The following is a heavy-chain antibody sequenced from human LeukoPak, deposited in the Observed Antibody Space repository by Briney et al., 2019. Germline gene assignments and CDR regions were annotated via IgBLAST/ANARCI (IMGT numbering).Heavy chain of an antibody. CDR3: ARSESGDLNWFDP. D-gene: IGHD2-21*02. CDR2: IYYSGST. Sequence: PSETLSLTCTVSGGSISSYYWSWIRQPPGKGLEWIGYIYYSGSTNYNPSLKSRVTISVDTSKNQFSLKLSSVTAADTAVYYCARSESGDLNWFDPWGQGTLVTVSS. CDR1: GGSISSYY. J-gene: IGHJ5*02. V-gene: IGHV4-59*01.